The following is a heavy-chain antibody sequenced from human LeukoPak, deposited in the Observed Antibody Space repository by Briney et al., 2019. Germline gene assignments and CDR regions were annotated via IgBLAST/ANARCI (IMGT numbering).Heavy chain of an antibody. CDR2: IYYSGST. Sequence: SETLSLTCTVSGGSISSSSYYWGWIRQPPGKGLEWIGSIYYSGSTYYNPSLKSRVTISVDTSKNQFSLKLSSVTAADTAVYYCARDVVAVEDIVVVVAVFDYWGQGTLVTVSS. V-gene: IGHV4-39*07. D-gene: IGHD2-15*01. CDR1: GGSISSSSYY. CDR3: ARDVVAVEDIVVVVAVFDY. J-gene: IGHJ4*02.